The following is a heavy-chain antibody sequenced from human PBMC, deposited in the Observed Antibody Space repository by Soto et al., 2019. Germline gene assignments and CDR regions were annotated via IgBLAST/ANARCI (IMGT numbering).Heavy chain of an antibody. D-gene: IGHD5-12*01. Sequence: EVQLLESGGGLVQPGGSLRLSCAASGFTFSNYAMNWVRQAPGKGLEWVSAISGSGSTYYADSVKGRFTISRDNSKNTLYLQMQSLRAESTAVYYCANVPLRVDYFDYWGPGTLVTVSS. CDR2: ISGSGST. CDR1: GFTFSNYA. CDR3: ANVPLRVDYFDY. J-gene: IGHJ4*02. V-gene: IGHV3-23*01.